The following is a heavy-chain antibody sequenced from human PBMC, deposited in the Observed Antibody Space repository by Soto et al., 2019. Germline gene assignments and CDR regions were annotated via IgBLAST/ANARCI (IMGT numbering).Heavy chain of an antibody. CDR1: GFTFSSYA. Sequence: QVQLVESGGGVVQPGRSLRLSCAASGFTFSSYAMNWVRRAPGTGLEWVAAVSHDGKSGFYADSVSGRFTVSRDNSNNLVYLQMDSLRPEDTALFYCARLDKFNGGWSWGQGTAVTVSS. J-gene: IGHJ4*02. CDR2: VSHDGKSG. CDR3: ARLDKFNGGWS. D-gene: IGHD6-19*01. V-gene: IGHV3-30*14.